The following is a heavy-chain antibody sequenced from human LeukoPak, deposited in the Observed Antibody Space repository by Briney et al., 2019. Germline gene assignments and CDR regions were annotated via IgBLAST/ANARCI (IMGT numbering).Heavy chain of an antibody. D-gene: IGHD3-22*01. Sequence: GGSLRLSCAASGFTFSSYGMHWVRQAPGKGLEWVSAISGSGGSTYYADSVKGRFTISRDNSKNTLYLQMNSLRAEDTAVYYCAKPIYYDSSGYHSWGQGTLVTVSS. CDR3: AKPIYYDSSGYHS. CDR1: GFTFSSYG. V-gene: IGHV3-23*01. J-gene: IGHJ5*02. CDR2: ISGSGGST.